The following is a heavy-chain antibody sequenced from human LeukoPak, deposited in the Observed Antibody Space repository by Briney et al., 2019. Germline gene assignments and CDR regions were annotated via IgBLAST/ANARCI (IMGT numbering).Heavy chain of an antibody. V-gene: IGHV4-4*09. D-gene: IGHD6-13*01. CDR3: ARASYSSSWYWFDP. CDR2: ILSSGST. J-gene: IGHJ5*02. CDR1: GDSISNYY. Sequence: SETLSLTCSVSGDSISNYYWNWIRQSPGKGLEWIGYILSSGSTHHNPSLASRISLSMDPSKNQFSLKLSSMTAADTAVYYCARASYSSSWYWFDPWGQGTLVTVSS.